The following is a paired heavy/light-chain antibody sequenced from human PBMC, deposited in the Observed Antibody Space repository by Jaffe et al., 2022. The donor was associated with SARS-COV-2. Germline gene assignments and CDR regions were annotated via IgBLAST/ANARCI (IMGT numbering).Heavy chain of an antibody. V-gene: IGHV3-23*01. D-gene: IGHD2-15*01. CDR1: GFVFSDYA. Sequence: EVHLLESGGGLVQPGGSLRLSCAASGFVFSDYAMNWVRQAPGRGLEWVSGIDVGGGSTKYADSVKGRFTISRDNSKNMLYLQVSSLRVEDTAVYFCTKRWSGGSSCGFDYWGQGALVTVSS. J-gene: IGHJ4*02. CDR2: IDVGGGST. CDR3: TKRWSGGSSCGFDY.
Light chain of an antibody. CDR2: DAS. Sequence: EIVLTQSPATLSLSPGERATLSCRASQSVSRYLAWYQQKPGQAPRLLIYDASNRATGIPARFSGSGSGTDFTLTISSLEPEDFAVYYCQQRTNSIYTFGQGTTLEIK. CDR3: QQRTNSIYT. V-gene: IGKV3-11*01. CDR1: QSVSRY. J-gene: IGKJ2*01.